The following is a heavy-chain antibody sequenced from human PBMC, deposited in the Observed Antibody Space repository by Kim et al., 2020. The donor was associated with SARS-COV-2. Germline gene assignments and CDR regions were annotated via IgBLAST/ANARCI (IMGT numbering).Heavy chain of an antibody. J-gene: IGHJ4*02. CDR3: ALSGVGTMAQIDY. V-gene: IGHV1-18*01. Sequence: YARERQGRVTMTTDTAKGTAYMELRSLRSDDTAVYYCALSGVGTMAQIDYWGQGTLVTVSS. D-gene: IGHD3-10*01.